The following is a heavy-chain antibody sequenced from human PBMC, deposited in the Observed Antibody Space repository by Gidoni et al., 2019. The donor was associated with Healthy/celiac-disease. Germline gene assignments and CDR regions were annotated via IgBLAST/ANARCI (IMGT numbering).Heavy chain of an antibody. CDR2: INPSGGST. Sequence: QVQLVQSGAEVKKPGASVNVSCQASGYTFTSYYMHWVRQAPGQGLEWMGIINPSGGSTSYAQKFQGRVTMTRDTSTSTVYMELSSLRSEDTAVYYCARTAGRTGWFDPWGQGTLVTVSS. D-gene: IGHD6-13*01. J-gene: IGHJ5*02. V-gene: IGHV1-46*01. CDR1: GYTFTSYY. CDR3: ARTAGRTGWFDP.